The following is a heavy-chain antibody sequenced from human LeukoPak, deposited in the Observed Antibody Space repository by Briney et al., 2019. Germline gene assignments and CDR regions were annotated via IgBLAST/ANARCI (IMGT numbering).Heavy chain of an antibody. CDR2: IYTSGST. CDR3: ARDIAYSSGWQCFDY. V-gene: IGHV4-4*07. J-gene: IGHJ4*02. Sequence: PSETLSLTCTVSGGSISSYYWSWLRQPAGKGLEWIGRIYTSGSTNYNPSLKSRVTMSVDTSKNQFSLKLSSVTAADTAVYYCARDIAYSSGWQCFDYWGQGTLVTVSS. CDR1: GGSISSYY. D-gene: IGHD6-19*01.